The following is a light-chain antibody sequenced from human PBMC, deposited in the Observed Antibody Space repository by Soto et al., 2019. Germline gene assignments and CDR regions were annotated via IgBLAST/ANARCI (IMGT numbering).Light chain of an antibody. V-gene: IGKV1-5*03. J-gene: IGKJ1*01. CDR3: QHYNSYSEA. CDR2: KAS. CDR1: QSISSW. Sequence: QMTQSPSTLSSSFGDRVTITCRASQSISSWLAWYQQKPGKAPKLLIYKASTLKSGVPSRFSGSGSGTEGTITISSLKTDDGSTYYCQHYNSYSEAFGQGTKVDIK.